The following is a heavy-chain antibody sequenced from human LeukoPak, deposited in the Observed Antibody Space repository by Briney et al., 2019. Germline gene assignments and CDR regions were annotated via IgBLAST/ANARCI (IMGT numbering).Heavy chain of an antibody. J-gene: IGHJ5*02. Sequence: ASVKVSCKASGGTFSSYAISWVRQAPGQGLEWMGGIIPIFGTANYAQKFQGRVTITADESTSTAYMELSSLRSEETAVYYWARGQLQPSWFDPWGQGTLVTVSS. D-gene: IGHD2-2*01. CDR1: GGTFSSYA. CDR3: ARGQLQPSWFDP. CDR2: IIPIFGTA. V-gene: IGHV1-69*13.